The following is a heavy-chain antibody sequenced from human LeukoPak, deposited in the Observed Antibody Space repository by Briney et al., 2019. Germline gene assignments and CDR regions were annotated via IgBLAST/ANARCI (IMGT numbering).Heavy chain of an antibody. D-gene: IGHD3-10*01. J-gene: IGHJ6*04. CDR3: ASGITMVRGPTDYYGMDV. Sequence: PGGSLRLSCAASGFTFSSYGMRWVRQAPGKGLEWVAVIWYDGSNKYYADSVKGRFTISRDNSKNTLYLQMNSLRAEDTAVYYCASGITMVRGPTDYYGMDVWGKGTTVTVSS. CDR2: IWYDGSNK. V-gene: IGHV3-33*08. CDR1: GFTFSSYG.